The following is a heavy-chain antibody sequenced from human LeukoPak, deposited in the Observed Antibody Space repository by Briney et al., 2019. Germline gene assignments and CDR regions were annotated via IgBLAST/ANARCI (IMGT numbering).Heavy chain of an antibody. V-gene: IGHV3-53*01. CDR2: IYSTGHT. J-gene: IGHJ4*02. Sequence: SGGSLRLSCAASGFTFNDAWMSWVRQAPGKGLEWVSVIYSTGHTYYTDSVKDRFTISRDTSKNTLYLQMSSLRAEDTAVYYCASTLDAYNYFDYWGQGTLVTVSS. D-gene: IGHD5-24*01. CDR1: GFTFNDAW. CDR3: ASTLDAYNYFDY.